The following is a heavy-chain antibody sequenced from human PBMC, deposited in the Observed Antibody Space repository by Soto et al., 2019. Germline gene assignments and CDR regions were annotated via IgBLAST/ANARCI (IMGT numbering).Heavy chain of an antibody. J-gene: IGHJ6*02. CDR2: IIPVFGLV. D-gene: IGHD3-22*01. CDR3: AGGRIVVVGNRAYYSMAV. Sequence: QVHLLLQSGAEVKKPGSSVKVSCKASGGTPSNSAISWVRQAPGQGLEWMGGIIPVFGLVKYAQNFQGRVTITADESTNTAYMELSSLRPADTAVYYCAGGRIVVVGNRAYYSMAVWGQGTTVTVSS. V-gene: IGHV1-69*01. CDR1: GGTPSNSA.